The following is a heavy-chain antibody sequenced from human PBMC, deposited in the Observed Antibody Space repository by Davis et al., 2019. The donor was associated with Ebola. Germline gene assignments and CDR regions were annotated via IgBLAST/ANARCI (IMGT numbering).Heavy chain of an antibody. Sequence: GESLKISCAASGFTFSSYAMSWVRQAPGKGLEWVSVIYSGGSTYYADSVKGRFTISRDNSKSTLYLQMNSLRAEDTAVYYCARDDYVWGSYRFWGQGTLVTVSS. V-gene: IGHV3-53*01. CDR1: GFTFSSYA. J-gene: IGHJ4*02. D-gene: IGHD3-16*02. CDR2: IYSGGST. CDR3: ARDDYVWGSYRF.